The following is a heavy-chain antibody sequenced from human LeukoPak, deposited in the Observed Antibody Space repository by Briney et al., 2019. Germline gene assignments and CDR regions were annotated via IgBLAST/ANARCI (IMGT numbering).Heavy chain of an antibody. CDR3: ALVVDYSGSGTYLVDY. Sequence: SETLSLTCTVSGGSISSSSYHWRWIRQPPGKGLEWIGEISHSGSTNYNPSLKSRVTISVDTSKQQFSLNLSSVTAADTAVYYCALVVDYSGSGTYLVDYWGQGTLVTVSS. J-gene: IGHJ4*02. V-gene: IGHV4-39*07. CDR1: GGSISSSSYH. CDR2: ISHSGST. D-gene: IGHD3-10*01.